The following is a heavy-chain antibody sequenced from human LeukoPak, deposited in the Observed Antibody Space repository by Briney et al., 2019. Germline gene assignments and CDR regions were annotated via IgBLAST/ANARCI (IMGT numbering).Heavy chain of an antibody. CDR2: ISYDGSNK. V-gene: IGHV3-30*18. CDR3: AKDPGDY. Sequence: GGSLRLFCAAPGFTFSSYGMHWVRQAPGKGLEWVAVISYDGSNKYYADSVKGRFTISRDNSKNTLYLQMNSLRAEDTAVYYCAKDPGDYWGQGTLVTVSS. J-gene: IGHJ4*02. CDR1: GFTFSSYG.